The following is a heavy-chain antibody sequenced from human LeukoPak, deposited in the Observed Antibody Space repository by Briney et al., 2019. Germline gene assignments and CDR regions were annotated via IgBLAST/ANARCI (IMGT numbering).Heavy chain of an antibody. J-gene: IGHJ6*03. D-gene: IGHD3-22*01. CDR2: IGGSDGRT. CDR3: AKDSSSYDWGYMDV. V-gene: IGHV3-23*01. Sequence: GGSLRLSCAASGFTFSTYAMGWVRQAPGKGLEWVSLIGGSDGRTRYADSVKGRFTISRDNSKNTLYLEMNSLRAEDTAVYDCAKDSSSYDWGYMDVWGKGTTVTISS. CDR1: GFTFSTYA.